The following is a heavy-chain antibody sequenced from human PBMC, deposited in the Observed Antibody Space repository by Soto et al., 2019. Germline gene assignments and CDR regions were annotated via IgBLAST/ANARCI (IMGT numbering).Heavy chain of an antibody. CDR2: IYPGDSDS. CDR3: ASGHGIFPGSDY. D-gene: IGHD3-9*01. V-gene: IGHV5-51*01. CDR1: GFRLTSYW. Sequence: PGASLKISCKGSGFRLTSYWIAWVRQMPGKGLEWMGIIYPGDSDSRYSPSFQGQVTISADRSITTAYLEWSSLRASDTAIYYCASGHGIFPGSDYWGQGTLVTVSS. J-gene: IGHJ4*02.